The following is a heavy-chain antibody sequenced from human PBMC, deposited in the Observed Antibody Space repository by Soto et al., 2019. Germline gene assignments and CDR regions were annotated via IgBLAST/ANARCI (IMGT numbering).Heavy chain of an antibody. J-gene: IGHJ6*02. CDR3: ASSGFWSGYYDYGMDV. CDR1: GYSFTSYW. D-gene: IGHD3-3*01. CDR2: IDPSDSYT. V-gene: IGHV5-10-1*01. Sequence: PRESLKISCKGSGYSFTSYWISWVRQMPGKGLEWMGRIDPSDSYTNYSPSFQGHVTISADKSISTAYLQWSSLKASDTAMYYCASSGFWSGYYDYGMDVWGQGTTVTVSS.